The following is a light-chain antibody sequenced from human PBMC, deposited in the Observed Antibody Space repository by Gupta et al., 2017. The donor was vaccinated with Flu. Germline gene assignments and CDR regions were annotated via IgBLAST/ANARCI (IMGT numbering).Light chain of an antibody. V-gene: IGKV3-15*01. J-gene: IGKJ1*01. Sequence: TLPGAPGEGATPVCGGGQRASRNVAWYQQKPGQALRLLIYGASTRATGIPARFSGSGCGTEVTLTISSRQSEDFAVYYCQQYNNWPSWTFGQGTKVEIK. CDR2: GAS. CDR1: QRASRN. CDR3: QQYNNWPSWT.